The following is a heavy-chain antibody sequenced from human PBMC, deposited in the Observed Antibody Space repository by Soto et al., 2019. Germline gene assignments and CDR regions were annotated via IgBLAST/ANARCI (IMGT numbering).Heavy chain of an antibody. J-gene: IGHJ6*02. CDR1: GFTFSSYA. CDR2: ISGRTSST. CDR3: AKDPLPFYGMDV. Sequence: GGSLRLSCAASGFTFSSYAMNWVRQAPGKGLEWVSGISGRTSSTYYADSVKGRFTISRDNSKNTLFLYMINLRVEDTAVYYCAKDPLPFYGMDVWGQGTTVTVS. V-gene: IGHV3-23*01.